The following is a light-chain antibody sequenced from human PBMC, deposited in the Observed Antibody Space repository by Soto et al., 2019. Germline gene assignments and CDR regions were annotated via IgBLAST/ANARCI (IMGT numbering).Light chain of an antibody. CDR2: EGN. CDR1: SSDVGSYNL. J-gene: IGLJ1*01. Sequence: QSALTQPASVSGSPGQSITISCTGTSSDVGSYNLVSWYQQHPGKAPKLMIYEGNKRPSGVSNRFSGSKSANTASLTICGLQTEDEADYYCCSYAGTNTFVFGTGTKLTVL. CDR3: CSYAGTNTFV. V-gene: IGLV2-23*01.